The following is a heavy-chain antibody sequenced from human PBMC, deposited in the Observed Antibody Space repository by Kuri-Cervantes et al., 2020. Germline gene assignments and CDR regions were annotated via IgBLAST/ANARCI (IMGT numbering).Heavy chain of an antibody. D-gene: IGHD2-15*01. CDR3: ARVGSRRASHFDY. J-gene: IGHJ4*02. CDR1: GGSFSGYY. V-gene: IGHV4-34*01. Sequence: GSLRLSCAVYGGSFSGYYWSWIRQPPGKGLEWIGEINHSGSTNYNPSLKSRVTISVDTSKNQFSLKLSSVTAADTAVYYCARVGSRRASHFDYRGQGTLVTVSS. CDR2: INHSGST.